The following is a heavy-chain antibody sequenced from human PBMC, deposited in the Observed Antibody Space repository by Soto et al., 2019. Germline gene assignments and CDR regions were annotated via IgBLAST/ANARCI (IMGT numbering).Heavy chain of an antibody. V-gene: IGHV5-51*01. CDR1: GYNFSSYW. D-gene: IGHD3-22*01. CDR2: IYPGNSDT. CDR3: ARRGYYDSSGNNNWFAP. J-gene: IGHJ5*02. Sequence: GESLKISCKGSGYNFSSYWIGWVRQMPGKGLEWMGIIYPGNSDTKYSPPFQGQVTISADKSISTAYLQWSSLKASDTAMYYCARRGYYDSSGNNNWFAPWGQGTLVTVSS.